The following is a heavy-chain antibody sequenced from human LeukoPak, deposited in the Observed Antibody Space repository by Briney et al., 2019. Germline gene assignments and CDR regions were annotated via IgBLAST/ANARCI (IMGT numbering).Heavy chain of an antibody. CDR3: ARGFSNLPDDY. V-gene: IGHV3-33*01. J-gene: IGHJ4*02. CDR2: IWYDGSNK. Sequence: GGSLRLSCAASGFTFSSYGMHWVRQAPGKGLEWVAVIWYDGSNKYYADSVKGRFTISRDNSKNTLYLQMNSLRAEDTAVYYCARGFSNLPDDYWGQETLVTVSS. D-gene: IGHD5-24*01. CDR1: GFTFSSYG.